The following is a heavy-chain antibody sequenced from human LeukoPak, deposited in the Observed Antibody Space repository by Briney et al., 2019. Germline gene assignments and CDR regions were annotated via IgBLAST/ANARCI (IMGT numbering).Heavy chain of an antibody. Sequence: GESLKISCKGSGYNFDTSWIACVRQIPGKGLEWLGIIYPSDSDTRYSPSFRGQVTISADKSISTAYLQWSSLKASDTAMYFCARSYGYHFDYWGQGTLVTVSS. J-gene: IGHJ4*02. CDR3: ARSYGYHFDY. CDR2: IYPSDSDT. CDR1: GYNFDTSW. V-gene: IGHV5-51*01. D-gene: IGHD5-18*01.